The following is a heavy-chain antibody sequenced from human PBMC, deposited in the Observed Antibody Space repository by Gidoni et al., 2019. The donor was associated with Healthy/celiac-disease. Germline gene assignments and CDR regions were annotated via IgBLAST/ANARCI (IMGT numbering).Heavy chain of an antibody. V-gene: IGHV3-30-3*01. D-gene: IGHD3-22*01. CDR2: ISYDGSNK. CDR1: GFPFRSYA. Sequence: QVQLVESGGGVVLPGRSLRLSCAASGFPFRSYAMHWVRPAPGKGLEWVAVISYDGSNKYYADFVKGRFTISRDNSKNTLYLQMNSLRAEDTAVYYCARDVGLYSSGLLGPDYWGQGTLVTVSS. CDR3: ARDVGLYSSGLLGPDY. J-gene: IGHJ4*02.